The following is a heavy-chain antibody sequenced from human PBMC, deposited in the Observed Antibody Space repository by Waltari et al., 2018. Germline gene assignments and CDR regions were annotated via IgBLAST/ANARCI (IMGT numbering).Heavy chain of an antibody. D-gene: IGHD4-17*01. CDR2: INQDGNKL. Sequence: EVHLVESGGGLVQPGGSLGLSWADAGFTFGGYRVGRVRQAPGKGLEWVANINQDGNKLYYVDSVEGRFTISRDNAKNSLYLQMNSLRAEDTAVYYCARDQMVTVTDDNWFDSWGQGNLVTVSS. CDR1: GFTFGGYR. CDR3: ARDQMVTVTDDNWFDS. V-gene: IGHV3-7*01. J-gene: IGHJ5*01.